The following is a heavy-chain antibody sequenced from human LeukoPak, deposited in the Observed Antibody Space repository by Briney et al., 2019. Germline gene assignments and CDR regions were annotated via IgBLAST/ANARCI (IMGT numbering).Heavy chain of an antibody. V-gene: IGHV1-18*01. J-gene: IGHJ4*02. CDR1: GGTFSSYG. CDR3: ATGGGVDYYDSSGYYPADY. CDR2: ISAYNGNT. Sequence: ASVKVSCKASGGTFSSYGISWVRQAPGQGLEWMGWISAYNGNTNYAQKLQGRVTMTTDTSTSTAYMELRSLRSDDTAVYYCATGGGVDYYDSSGYYPADYWGQGTLVTVSS. D-gene: IGHD3-22*01.